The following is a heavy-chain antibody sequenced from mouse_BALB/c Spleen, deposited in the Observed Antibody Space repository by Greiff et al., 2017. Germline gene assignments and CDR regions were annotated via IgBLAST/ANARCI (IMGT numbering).Heavy chain of an antibody. D-gene: IGHD2-4*01. V-gene: IGHV1S29*02. CDR1: GYTFTDYN. CDR3: AREVITTGFAY. CDR2: IYPYNGGT. Sequence: DVKLQESGPELVKPGASVKISCKASGYTFTDYNMHWVKQSHGKSLEWIGYIYPYNGGTGYNQKFKSKATLTVDNSSSTAYMELRSLTSEDSAVYYCAREVITTGFAYWGQGTLVTVSA. J-gene: IGHJ3*01.